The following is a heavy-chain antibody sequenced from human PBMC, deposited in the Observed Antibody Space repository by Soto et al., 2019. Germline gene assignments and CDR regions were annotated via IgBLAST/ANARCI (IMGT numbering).Heavy chain of an antibody. J-gene: IGHJ5*02. CDR2: ISAYNGNT. Sequence: QVQLVQSGAEVKKPGASVKVSCKASGYTFTSYGISWVRQAPGQGLEWMGCISAYNGNTNYAQKLQGRVTLTTDTSTSTAYMELRSLRSDDTAVYYCARDYRSDTARGGLTQNWFDPCGQGTLVTVSS. D-gene: IGHD5-18*01. CDR3: ARDYRSDTARGGLTQNWFDP. CDR1: GYTFTSYG. V-gene: IGHV1-18*01.